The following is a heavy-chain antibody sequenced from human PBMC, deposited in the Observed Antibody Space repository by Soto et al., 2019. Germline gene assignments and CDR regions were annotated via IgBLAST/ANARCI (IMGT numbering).Heavy chain of an antibody. CDR2: INSDGSST. D-gene: IGHD3-22*01. CDR1: GFTCSSYW. J-gene: IGHJ4*02. CDR3: ARVRASSGYYPFDY. V-gene: IGHV3-74*01. Sequence: GGSLRLSCAASGFTCSSYWMHWVRQAPGKGLVWVSRINSDGSSTSYADSVKGRFTISRDNAKNTLYLQMNSLRAEDTAVYYCARVRASSGYYPFDYWGQGTLVTVSS.